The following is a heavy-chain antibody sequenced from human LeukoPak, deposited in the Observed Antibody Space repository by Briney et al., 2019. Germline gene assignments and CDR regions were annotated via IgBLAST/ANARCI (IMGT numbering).Heavy chain of an antibody. CDR1: GFTFDDYG. J-gene: IGHJ6*03. V-gene: IGHV3-49*04. CDR3: TRADVGYSSSWYSRHYYYYMDV. CDR2: IRSKAYGGTT. Sequence: GGSLRLSCAASGFTFDDYGLSWVRQAPGKGLEWVGFIRSKAYGGTTEYAASVKGRFTISRDDSKSIAYLQMNSLKTEDTAVYYCTRADVGYSSSWYSRHYYYYMDVWGKGTTVTISS. D-gene: IGHD6-13*01.